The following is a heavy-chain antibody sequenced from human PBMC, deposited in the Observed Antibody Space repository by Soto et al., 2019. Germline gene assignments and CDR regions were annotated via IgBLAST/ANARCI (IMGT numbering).Heavy chain of an antibody. J-gene: IGHJ6*02. CDR2: ISYDGSNK. CDR1: GFTFSSYA. D-gene: IGHD3-3*01. V-gene: IGHV3-30-3*01. CDR3: ARDYILPIELGLKGDFWSGSQTTHYGMDV. Sequence: GGSLRLSCAASGFTFSSYAMHWVRQAPGKGLEWVAVISYDGSNKYYADSVKGRFTISRDNSKNTLYLQMNSLRAEDTAVYYCARDYILPIELGLKGDFWSGSQTTHYGMDVWGQGTTVTVSS.